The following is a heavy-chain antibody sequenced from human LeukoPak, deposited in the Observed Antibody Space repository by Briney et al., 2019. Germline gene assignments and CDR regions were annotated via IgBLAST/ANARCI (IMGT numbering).Heavy chain of an antibody. J-gene: IGHJ3*02. D-gene: IGHD4-17*01. Sequence: SFKVACKASGGTFSSYAISWVRQAPGQGLEWMGGIIPIFGTANYAQKFQGRVTITADKSTSTAYMELSSLRSEDTAVYYCARGDYGDYGRAFDIWGQGTMVTVSS. CDR3: ARGDYGDYGRAFDI. CDR2: IIPIFGTA. V-gene: IGHV1-69*06. CDR1: GGTFSSYA.